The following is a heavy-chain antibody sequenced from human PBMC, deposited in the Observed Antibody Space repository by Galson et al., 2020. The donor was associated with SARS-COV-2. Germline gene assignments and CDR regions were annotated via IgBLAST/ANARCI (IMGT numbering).Heavy chain of an antibody. V-gene: IGHV3-23*01. Sequence: GGSLRLSWAASGFTFSSYAITWVRQAPGKGLEWVPVISTSGDSTYFADSVRGRFTISRDNSKSTLYLQMNSLRAEDTAVYDCAKDYLGTTLYYFDYWGQGTLVTVSS. J-gene: IGHJ4*02. CDR3: AKDYLGTTLYYFDY. CDR2: ISTSGDST. D-gene: IGHD1-26*01. CDR1: GFTFSSYA.